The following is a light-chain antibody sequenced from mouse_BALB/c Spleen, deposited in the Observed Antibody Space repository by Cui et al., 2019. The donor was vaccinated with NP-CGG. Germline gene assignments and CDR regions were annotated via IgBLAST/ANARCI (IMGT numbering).Light chain of an antibody. CDR3: ALWYSNHWV. CDR1: TGAVTTSNY. J-gene: IGLJ1*01. Sequence: QPLVTQASALTTSPGETVTLTCRSSTGAVTTSNYANWVQEKPDHLFTGLIGGTNNRAPGVPARFSGSLIRDKAALTITGAQTEDEAIYFCALWYSNHWVFGGGTKLTVL. V-gene: IGLV1*01. CDR2: GTN.